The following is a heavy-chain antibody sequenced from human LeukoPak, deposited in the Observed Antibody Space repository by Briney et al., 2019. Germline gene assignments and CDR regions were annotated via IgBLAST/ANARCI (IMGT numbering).Heavy chain of an antibody. Sequence: GGSLRLSCAASGFTFNTYEMNWVRQAPGKGLEWVSYISSSASTMHYADSVKGRFTISRDNVKNSLYLQMNSLRAEGTAVYYCARHNGWYDHWGQGTLVTVSS. V-gene: IGHV3-48*03. CDR1: GFTFNTYE. D-gene: IGHD2-8*01. CDR3: ARHNGWYDH. CDR2: ISSSASTM. J-gene: IGHJ5*02.